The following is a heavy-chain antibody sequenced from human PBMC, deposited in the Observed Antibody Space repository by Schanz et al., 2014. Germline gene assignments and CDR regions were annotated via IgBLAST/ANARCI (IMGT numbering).Heavy chain of an antibody. CDR3: ARGPIPIQGVPMDF. J-gene: IGHJ4*02. V-gene: IGHV1-18*01. CDR1: GYTFTSYG. D-gene: IGHD3-10*01. Sequence: GAEVKKPGASVKVSCKASGYTFTSYGISWVRQAPGQGLEWMGWISPYNGNTNYAQKLQGRVTMTADTSTSTAYMDLRSLRSDDTAVYYCARGPIPIQGVPMDFWGQGTLVTVSS. CDR2: ISPYNGNT.